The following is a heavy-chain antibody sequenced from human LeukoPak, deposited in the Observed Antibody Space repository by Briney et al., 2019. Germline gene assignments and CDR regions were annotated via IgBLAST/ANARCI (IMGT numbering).Heavy chain of an antibody. CDR2: IYYSGTT. CDR1: GDSTSSDYY. V-gene: IGHV4-39*01. J-gene: IGHJ2*01. D-gene: IGHD5-24*01. CDR3: ARRRNGYNWYFDL. Sequence: PSETLSLTCTVSGDSTSSDYYWGWIRQPPGRGLDYIGNIYYSGTTYYNPSLKSRVTISVDTSKNQFSLKVTSVTAADTAVYYCARRRNGYNWYFDLWGRGTLVTVSS.